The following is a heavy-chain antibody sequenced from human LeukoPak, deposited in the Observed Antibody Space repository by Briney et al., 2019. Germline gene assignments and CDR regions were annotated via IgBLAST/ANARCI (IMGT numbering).Heavy chain of an antibody. CDR2: IKQDGSEK. J-gene: IGHJ4*02. Sequence: PGGSLRLSCAASGFTFSSYWMNWVRQAPGKGLEWVANIKQDGSEKYYVDSVKGRFTISRDNAKNSLYLQMNSLRAEDTAVYYCGRSSGSYAYYFDYWGQGTLVTVSS. V-gene: IGHV3-7*01. D-gene: IGHD1-26*01. CDR3: GRSSGSYAYYFDY. CDR1: GFTFSSYW.